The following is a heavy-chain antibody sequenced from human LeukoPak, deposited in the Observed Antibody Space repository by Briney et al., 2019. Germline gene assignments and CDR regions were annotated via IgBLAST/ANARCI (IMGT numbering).Heavy chain of an antibody. J-gene: IGHJ6*02. CDR1: GFTFSSYS. CDR3: ARDHAPVRGVIFYYYGMDV. CDR2: ISSSSSYI. Sequence: GGSLRLSCAASGFTFSSYSMNWVRQAPGKGLEWVSSISSSSSYIYYADSVKGRFTIPRDNAKNSLYLQMNSLRAEDTAVYYCARDHAPVRGVIFYYYGMDVWGQGTTVTVSS. D-gene: IGHD3-10*01. V-gene: IGHV3-21*01.